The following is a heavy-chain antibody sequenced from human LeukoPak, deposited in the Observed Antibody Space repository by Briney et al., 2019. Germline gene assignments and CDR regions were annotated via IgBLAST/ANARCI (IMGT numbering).Heavy chain of an antibody. CDR1: GFVFSRFW. D-gene: IGHD1-26*01. CDR3: ARDLGGIAGS. J-gene: IGHJ1*01. CDR2: LNEDGRIT. Sequence: GGSLRLSCAASGFVFSRFWMHWVRQVPGKGLEWVSRLNEDGRITTYADSVQGRFIISRDNSKNTLYLQMYSLRAEDTAPYYCARDLGGIAGSWGQGTWVTVSS. V-gene: IGHV3-74*01.